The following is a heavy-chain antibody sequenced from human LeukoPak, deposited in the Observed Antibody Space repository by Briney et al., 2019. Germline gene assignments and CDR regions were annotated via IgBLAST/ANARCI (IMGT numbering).Heavy chain of an antibody. CDR2: MSYDENVK. CDR3: AKDSTAYSSDWYFDH. D-gene: IGHD6-19*01. V-gene: IGHV3-30*18. CDR1: GFTFSSYD. J-gene: IGHJ4*02. Sequence: GGSLRLSCAASGFTFSSYDMHWVRQAPGKGLEWVAVMSYDENVKFYADSVKGRFTISRDNSKSTLYLQMNSLRADDTAVYYCAKDSTAYSSDWYFDHWGQGTLVTVSS.